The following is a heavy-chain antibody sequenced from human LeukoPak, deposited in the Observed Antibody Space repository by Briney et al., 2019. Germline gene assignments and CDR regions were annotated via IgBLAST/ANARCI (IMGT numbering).Heavy chain of an antibody. J-gene: IGHJ4*02. CDR3: AKGGAPDWLLSLAYFDY. V-gene: IGHV3-23*01. D-gene: IGHD3-9*01. Sequence: GGSLRLSCAASGFTFSNYAMSWVRQAPGKGLEWVSGISGSGGGPHYTDSVKGRFTISRDNSNNTLYLQMSSLRAEDTAVYYCAKGGAPDWLLSLAYFDYWGQGTLVTVSS. CDR1: GFTFSNYA. CDR2: ISGSGGGP.